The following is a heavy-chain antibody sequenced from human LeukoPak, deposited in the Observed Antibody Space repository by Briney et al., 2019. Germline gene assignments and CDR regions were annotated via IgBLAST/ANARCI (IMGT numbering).Heavy chain of an antibody. CDR1: GFTFSNAW. Sequence: PGGSLRLSCAASGFTFSNAWMNWVRQAPRRGLEWVGRITTTTGGGATDYAVSVKGRFTISRDESENTLYLQTNSLKTEDTAVYYCSTVPLGYCSSTTCYSHFDYWGQGTLVTVSS. CDR3: STVPLGYCSSTTCYSHFDY. V-gene: IGHV3-15*01. D-gene: IGHD2-2*01. J-gene: IGHJ4*01. CDR2: ITTTTGGGAT.